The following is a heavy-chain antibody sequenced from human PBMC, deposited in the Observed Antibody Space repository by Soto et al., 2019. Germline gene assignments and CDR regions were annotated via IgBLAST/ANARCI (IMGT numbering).Heavy chain of an antibody. J-gene: IGHJ4*02. CDR1: GYSFTSYW. Sequence: LKISCKGSGYSFTSYWIGWVRQMPGKGLEWMGIIYPGDSDTRYSPSFQGQVTISADKSISTAYLQWSSLKASDTAMYYCARNGDRRSWSEPFDYWGQGTLVTVSS. CDR3: ARNGDRRSWSEPFDY. CDR2: IYPGDSDT. V-gene: IGHV5-51*01. D-gene: IGHD6-13*01.